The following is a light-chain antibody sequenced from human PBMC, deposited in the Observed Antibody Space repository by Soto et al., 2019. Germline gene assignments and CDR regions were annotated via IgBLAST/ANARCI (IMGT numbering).Light chain of an antibody. CDR2: AAY. J-gene: IGKJ2*01. CDR1: QRISTH. CDR3: QHYNTYPYT. V-gene: IGKV1-39*01. Sequence: DIQMTQSPSSLSASVGDRVTITCRASQRISTHLNWYQQKPGKAPNLLIYAAYNLQSGLPSRFSGSGSGTDFTLTISSLQPDDFATYYCQHYNTYPYTVXQGTKADIK.